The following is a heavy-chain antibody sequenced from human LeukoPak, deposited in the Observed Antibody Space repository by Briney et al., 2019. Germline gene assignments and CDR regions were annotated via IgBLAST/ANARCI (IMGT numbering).Heavy chain of an antibody. J-gene: IGHJ6*02. Sequence: ASVKVSCKASGYTFTSYDINWVRQATGQGLEWMGWMNPNSGNTGYAQKFQGRVTITRDTSTSTVYMELSSLRSEDTAVYYCARGRGSPGGRYYYYGMDVWGQGTTVTVSS. CDR2: MNPNSGNT. CDR1: GYTFTSYD. V-gene: IGHV1-8*03. D-gene: IGHD1-26*01. CDR3: ARGRGSPGGRYYYYGMDV.